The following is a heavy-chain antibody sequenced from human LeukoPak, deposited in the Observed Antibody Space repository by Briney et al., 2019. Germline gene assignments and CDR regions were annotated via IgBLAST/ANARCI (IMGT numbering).Heavy chain of an antibody. V-gene: IGHV4-34*01. CDR3: ARDVDSSSWSMSFDY. CDR1: GGSFSGYY. Sequence: PSETLSLTCAFYGGSFSGYYWSWIRQPPGKGLEWIGEINHSGGTKYNPSLKSRVTISVDTSKNQFSLKLSSVTAADTAVYYCARDVDSSSWSMSFDYWGQGTLVTVSS. D-gene: IGHD6-13*01. J-gene: IGHJ4*02. CDR2: INHSGGT.